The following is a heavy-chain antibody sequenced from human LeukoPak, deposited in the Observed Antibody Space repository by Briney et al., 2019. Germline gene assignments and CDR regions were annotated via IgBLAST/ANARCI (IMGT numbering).Heavy chain of an antibody. CDR2: IYYSGST. Sequence: SETLSLTCTVSGGSISSYYWSWIRQPPGKGLEWIGYIYYSGSTNCNPSLKSRVTMSVDTSKNQFSLKLSSVTAADTAVYYCARDRLARGSYWNAFDIWGQGTMVTVSS. CDR1: GGSISSYY. V-gene: IGHV4-59*12. J-gene: IGHJ3*02. D-gene: IGHD1-26*01. CDR3: ARDRLARGSYWNAFDI.